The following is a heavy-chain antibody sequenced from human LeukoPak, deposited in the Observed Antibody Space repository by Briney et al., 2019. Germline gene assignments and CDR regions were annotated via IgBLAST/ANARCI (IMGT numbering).Heavy chain of an antibody. CDR2: IYYSGST. J-gene: IGHJ5*02. V-gene: IGHV4-59*12. D-gene: IGHD2-15*01. CDR1: GGSISSYY. CDR3: ARGRGYCSGGSCYGWYNWFDP. Sequence: SETLSLTCTVSGGSISSYYWSWIRQPPGKGLEWIAYIYYSGSTNYNPSLKSRVTISVDTSKNQFSLKLSSVTAADTAVYYCARGRGYCSGGSCYGWYNWFDPWGQGTLVTVSS.